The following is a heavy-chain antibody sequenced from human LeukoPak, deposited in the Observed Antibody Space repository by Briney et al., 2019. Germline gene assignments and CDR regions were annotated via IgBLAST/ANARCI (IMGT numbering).Heavy chain of an antibody. CDR2: IYYSGST. CDR1: GGSISSYY. V-gene: IGHV4-59*01. D-gene: IGHD2-15*01. J-gene: IGHJ5*02. Sequence: PSETLSLTCTVSGGSISSYYWSWIRQPPGKGLEWIGYIYYSGSTNYNPSLKSRVTISVDTSKNQFSLKLSSVTAADTAVYYCAGAPPPVVVAATRRHWFDPWGQGTLVTVSS. CDR3: AGAPPPVVVAATRRHWFDP.